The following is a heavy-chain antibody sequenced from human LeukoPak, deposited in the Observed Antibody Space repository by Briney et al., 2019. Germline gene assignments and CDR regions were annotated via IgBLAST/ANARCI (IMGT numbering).Heavy chain of an antibody. D-gene: IGHD3-10*02. CDR3: AELGITMIGGV. CDR2: ISSSGSTI. Sequence: GGSLRLSCAASGFIFNSHSMNWVRQAPGKGLEWVSYISSSGSTIYYADSVEGRFTISRDNAKNSLYLQMNSLRAEDTAVYYCAELGITMIGGVWGKGTTVTISS. CDR1: GFIFNSHS. J-gene: IGHJ6*04. V-gene: IGHV3-48*04.